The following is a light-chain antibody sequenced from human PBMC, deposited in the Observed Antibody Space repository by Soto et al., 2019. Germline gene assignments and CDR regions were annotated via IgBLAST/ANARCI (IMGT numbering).Light chain of an antibody. CDR3: QVWDSSSDHLVV. J-gene: IGLJ2*01. CDR1: NIGSKS. CDR2: YDS. Sequence: SYELTQPPSVSVAPGKTARITCGGNNIGSKSVHWYQQKPGQAPVLVIYYDSDRPSGIPERFSGSNSGNTATLTISRVEAGDEADYHCQVWDSSSDHLVVFGGGTKVTVL. V-gene: IGLV3-21*04.